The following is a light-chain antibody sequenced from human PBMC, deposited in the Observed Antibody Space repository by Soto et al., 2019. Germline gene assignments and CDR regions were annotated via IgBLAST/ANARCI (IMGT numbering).Light chain of an antibody. CDR2: AAS. Sequence: DLQMTQSPSSVSSSLGDSVTITCRASQDISSWLAWYQQKPGKAHKIMIYAASSLQGGVPSRFSGSGSGTEFTLTISSLQPEDFATYYCQQASSFPPTFGQGTRL. CDR1: QDISSW. J-gene: IGKJ5*01. V-gene: IGKV1-12*01. CDR3: QQASSFPPT.